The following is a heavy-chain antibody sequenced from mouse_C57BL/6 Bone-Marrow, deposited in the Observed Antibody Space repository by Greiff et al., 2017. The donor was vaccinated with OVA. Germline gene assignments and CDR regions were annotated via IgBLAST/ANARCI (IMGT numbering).Heavy chain of an antibody. D-gene: IGHD2-3*01. CDR2: IDPETGGT. CDR3: TRKRLLPYFDY. V-gene: IGHV1-15*01. J-gene: IGHJ2*01. Sequence: QVQLKESGAELVRPGASVTLSCKASGYTFTDYEMHWVKQTPVHGLEWIGAIDPETGGTAYNQKFKGKAILTADKSSSTAYMELRSLTSEDSAVYYCTRKRLLPYFDYWGQGTTLTVSS. CDR1: GYTFTDYE.